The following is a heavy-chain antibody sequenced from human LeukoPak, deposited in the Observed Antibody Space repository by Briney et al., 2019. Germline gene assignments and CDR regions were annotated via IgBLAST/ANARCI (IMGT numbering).Heavy chain of an antibody. J-gene: IGHJ3*02. V-gene: IGHV3-48*04. CDR3: ARDEAWSYYYGSGSQLDAFDI. CDR2: ISSSSSTI. Sequence: GGSLRLSCAASGFTFSSYSMNWVRQAPGKGLEWVSYISSSSSTIYYADSVKGRFTTSRDNAKNSLYLQMNSLRAEDTAVYYCARDEAWSYYYGSGSQLDAFDIWGQGTMVTVSS. CDR1: GFTFSSYS. D-gene: IGHD3-10*01.